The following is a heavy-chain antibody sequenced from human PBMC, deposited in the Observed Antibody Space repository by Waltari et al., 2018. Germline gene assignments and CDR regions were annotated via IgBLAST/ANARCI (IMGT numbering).Heavy chain of an antibody. CDR1: GGSISSGGYS. D-gene: IGHD3-3*01. V-gene: IGHV4-30-2*01. CDR3: ARGPYYDFWSGYPPYYYYYMDV. CDR2: IYHSGST. Sequence: QLQLQESGSGLVKPSQTLSLTCAVSGGSISSGGYSWSWIRQPPGKGLAWIGYIYHSGSTYYNPSLKSRVTISVDRSKNQFSLKLSSVTAADTAVYYCARGPYYDFWSGYPPYYYYYMDVWGKGTTVTISS. J-gene: IGHJ6*03.